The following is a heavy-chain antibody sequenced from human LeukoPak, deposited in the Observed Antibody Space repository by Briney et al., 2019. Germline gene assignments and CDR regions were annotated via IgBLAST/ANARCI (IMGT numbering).Heavy chain of an antibody. CDR2: ISYDGSNK. V-gene: IGHV3-30*18. Sequence: GASERLSCAASRFIYSSCGRHCVRQAPGKGLEWVAVISYDGSNKYYADSVKARFTISRDNSKNTLYLQMNSLRAEDTAGYYCAKDYIDYWGQGTLVTVSS. J-gene: IGHJ4*02. CDR3: AKDYIDY. CDR1: RFIYSSCG.